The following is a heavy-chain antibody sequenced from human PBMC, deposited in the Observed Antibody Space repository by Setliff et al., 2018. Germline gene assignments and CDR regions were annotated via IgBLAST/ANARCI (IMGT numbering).Heavy chain of an antibody. J-gene: IGHJ4*02. CDR3: FGAGTCSY. V-gene: IGHV3-7*01. D-gene: IGHD3-10*01. CDR2: INPHGSEK. CDR1: GLSYINDW. Sequence: GSLRLSCTASGLSYINDWVSWVRQAPGKGLEWLASINPHGSEKYYADSVKGRFAISRDNAKNSLSLQMNNLRTEDTAVYYCFGAGTCSYWGQGTLVTVSS.